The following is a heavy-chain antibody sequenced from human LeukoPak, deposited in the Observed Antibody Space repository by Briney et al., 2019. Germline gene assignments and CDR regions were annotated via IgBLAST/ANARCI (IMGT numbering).Heavy chain of an antibody. CDR2: IYTSGST. CDR1: GGSISSYY. J-gene: IGHJ5*02. D-gene: IGHD3-16*02. V-gene: IGHV4-4*07. Sequence: PSETLSLTCTVSGGSISSYYWSWIRQPAGKGLEWIGRIYTSGSTNYNPSLKSRVTISVDTSKNQFSLKLSSVTAADTAVYYCARGGGLSTYNWFDPWGQGTLVTVSS. CDR3: ARGGGLSTYNWFDP.